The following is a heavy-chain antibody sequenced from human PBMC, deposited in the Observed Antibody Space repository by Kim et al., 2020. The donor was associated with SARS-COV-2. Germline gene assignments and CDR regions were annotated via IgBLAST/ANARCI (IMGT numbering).Heavy chain of an antibody. Sequence: TLYAQNFQGRVTMTEDTTTNTAYMELRRLRFDDTAVYYCATGLGYSNAFDPWGQGTLVSVSS. D-gene: IGHD6-13*01. V-gene: IGHV1-24*01. CDR2: T. J-gene: IGHJ5*02. CDR3: ATGLGYSNAFDP.